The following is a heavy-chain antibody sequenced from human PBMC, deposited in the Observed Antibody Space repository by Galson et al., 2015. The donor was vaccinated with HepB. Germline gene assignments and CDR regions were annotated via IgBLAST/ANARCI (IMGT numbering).Heavy chain of an antibody. D-gene: IGHD1-26*01. Sequence: SVKVSCKASGYTFTSYGISWVRQAPGQGLEWMGWISAYNGNTNYAQKLQGRVTMTTDTSTSTAYMELRSLRSDDTAVYYCALGSGSPHEDPVDVWGQGTTVTVSS. J-gene: IGHJ6*02. CDR3: ALGSGSPHEDPVDV. CDR2: ISAYNGNT. V-gene: IGHV1-18*04. CDR1: GYTFTSYG.